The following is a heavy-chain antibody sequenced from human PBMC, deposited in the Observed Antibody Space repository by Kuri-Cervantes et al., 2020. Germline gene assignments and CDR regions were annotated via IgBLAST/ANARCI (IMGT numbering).Heavy chain of an antibody. Sequence: GESLKISWAASGFTFSSYAMSWVRQAPGKGLEWVSAISGSGGSTYYADSVKGRFTISRDNSKNTLYLQMNSLRAEDTAVYYCAKDFSGATEDDAFDIWGQGTMVTVSS. CDR2: ISGSGGST. V-gene: IGHV3-23*01. CDR1: GFTFSSYA. D-gene: IGHD1-26*01. J-gene: IGHJ3*02. CDR3: AKDFSGATEDDAFDI.